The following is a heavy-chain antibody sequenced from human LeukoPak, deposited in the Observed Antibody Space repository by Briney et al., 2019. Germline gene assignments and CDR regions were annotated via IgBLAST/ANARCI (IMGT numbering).Heavy chain of an antibody. CDR3: ARDSYSSSSQYYYYGMDV. CDR1: GFTFSSYS. Sequence: GGSLRLSCAASGFTFSSYSMTWVRQAPGEGLEWVSSISSSSSYIYYADSVKGRFTISRDNAKNSLYLQMNSLRAEDTAVYYCARDSYSSSSQYYYYGMDVWGQGTAVTVSS. J-gene: IGHJ6*02. D-gene: IGHD6-6*01. CDR2: ISSSSSYI. V-gene: IGHV3-21*01.